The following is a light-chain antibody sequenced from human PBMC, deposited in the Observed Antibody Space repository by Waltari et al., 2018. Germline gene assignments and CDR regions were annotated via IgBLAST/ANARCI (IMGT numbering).Light chain of an antibody. V-gene: IGLV1-44*01. CDR1: ASNIGGNV. Sequence: QSVLTQPPSASGTPGQRVTISCSGRASNIGGNVVNWYQQFPGKAPKLVICRNYQRPSGVPDRFSGSKSGTSASLAISGLQSEDEADYDCAAWDDSPNGHWVYGGGTKVTVL. CDR3: AAWDDSPNGHWV. CDR2: RNY. J-gene: IGLJ3*02.